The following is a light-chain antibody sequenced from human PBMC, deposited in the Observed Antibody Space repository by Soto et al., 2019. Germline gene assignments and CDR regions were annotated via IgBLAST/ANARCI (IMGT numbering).Light chain of an antibody. Sequence: DIVMTQSPLSLPVTPGEPASISCRSSQSLLHSNGYNYLDWYLQKPGQSPQLLIYLGSNRSSGVPARFSGSGSGTDFTLTISSLEPEDFAVYYCQQRSNWPLTFGGGTKVEIK. CDR1: QSLLHSNGYNY. V-gene: IGKV2-28*01. CDR2: LGS. J-gene: IGKJ4*01. CDR3: QQRSNWPLT.